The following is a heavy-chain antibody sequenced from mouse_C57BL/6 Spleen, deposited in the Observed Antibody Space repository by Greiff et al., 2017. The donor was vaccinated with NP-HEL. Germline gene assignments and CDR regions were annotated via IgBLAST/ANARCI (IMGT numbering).Heavy chain of an antibody. CDR2: INPSSGYT. CDR3: ARDYWEAY. V-gene: IGHV1-4*01. J-gene: IGHJ3*01. CDR1: GYTFTSYT. D-gene: IGHD4-1*01. Sequence: VQGVESGAELARPGASVKMSCKASGYTFTSYTMHWVKQRPGQGLEWIGYINPSSGYTKYNQKFKDKATLTADKSSSTAYMQLSSLTSEDSAVYYCARDYWEAYWGQGTLVTVSA.